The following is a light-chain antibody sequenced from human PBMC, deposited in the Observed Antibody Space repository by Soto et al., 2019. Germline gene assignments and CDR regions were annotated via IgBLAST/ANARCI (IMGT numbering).Light chain of an antibody. J-gene: IGLJ1*01. CDR1: SSDVGAYNY. V-gene: IGLV2-14*03. CDR2: DVN. Sequence: QSALTQPASVSGSPGQSITISCAGTSSDVGAYNYVSWYQHHPGKAHKLMIYDVNNRPSGDSNRFSGSKSGNTASLTISGLQADYEADSYCSSWTTGATHVFGRVTEVTV. CDR3: SSWTTGATHV.